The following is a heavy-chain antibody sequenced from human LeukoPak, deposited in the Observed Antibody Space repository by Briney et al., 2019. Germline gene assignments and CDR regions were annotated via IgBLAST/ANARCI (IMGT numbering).Heavy chain of an antibody. J-gene: IGHJ4*02. Sequence: GASVKVSCKASGYTFTGYYMHWVRQAPGQGREWMGWINPNSGGTNYAQKFQGWVTMTRDSSISTAYMELSRLRSDDTAVYYCARTTVATGGFDYWGQGTLVTVSS. CDR1: GYTFTGYY. D-gene: IGHD4-23*01. V-gene: IGHV1-2*04. CDR2: INPNSGGT. CDR3: ARTTVATGGFDY.